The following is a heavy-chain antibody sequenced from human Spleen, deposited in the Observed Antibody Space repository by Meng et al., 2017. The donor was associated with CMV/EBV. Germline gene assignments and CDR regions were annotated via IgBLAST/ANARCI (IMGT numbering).Heavy chain of an antibody. CDR3: ARGTGIFDY. V-gene: IGHV1-18*04. CDR1: GYSFTSHG. Sequence: VSGKASGYSFTSHGITWARQAPGQGLEWMGWISPSIGSTNSAQKREGRVTMTTDRSTTTAYLELRSLRYDDTAVYVCARGTGIFDYWGQGALVTVSS. J-gene: IGHJ4*02. D-gene: IGHD7-27*01. CDR2: ISPSIGST.